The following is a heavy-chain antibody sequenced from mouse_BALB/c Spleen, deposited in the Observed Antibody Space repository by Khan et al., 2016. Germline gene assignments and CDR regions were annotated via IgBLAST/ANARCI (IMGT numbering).Heavy chain of an antibody. V-gene: IGHV5-9-4*01. CDR3: ARAYSPY. J-gene: IGHJ3*01. Sequence: EVELVESGGGLVKTGGSLKLSCAASGFTFSSYAMSWVRQSPEKRLEWVAEISSGGSYTYYPDTVTGRFTISRDHAKNTLYLEMSSQRSEDTAMYYCARAYSPYWGQGTLVTVSA. CDR1: GFTFSSYA. CDR2: ISSGGSYT. D-gene: IGHD2-12*01.